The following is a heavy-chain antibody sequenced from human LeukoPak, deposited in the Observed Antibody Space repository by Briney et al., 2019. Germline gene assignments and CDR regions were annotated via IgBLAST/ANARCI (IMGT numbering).Heavy chain of an antibody. V-gene: IGHV4-39*01. CDR2: IYYSGST. Sequence: SETLSLTCTVSGGSISSSSHYWGWIRQPPGKGLEWIGSIYYSGSTYYNPSLKSRVTISVDTSKNQFSLKLSSVTAADTAVYYCARHGIPYDILTGYHVYFDYWGQGTLVTVSS. J-gene: IGHJ4*02. CDR1: GGSISSSSHY. D-gene: IGHD3-9*01. CDR3: ARHGIPYDILTGYHVYFDY.